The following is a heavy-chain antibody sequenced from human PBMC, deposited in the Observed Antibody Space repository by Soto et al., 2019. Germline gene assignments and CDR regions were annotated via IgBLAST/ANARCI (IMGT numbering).Heavy chain of an antibody. CDR2: IYYSGST. D-gene: IGHD3-22*01. J-gene: IGHJ2*01. CDR3: ARLNYDSSGYSGDWYFNL. Sequence: SETLSLTCTVSGGSISSGDYYWSWIRQPPGTGLEWIGYIYYSGSTYHNPSLKSRVTISVDTSKSQFSLRLTSVTAADTAVYYCARLNYDSSGYSGDWYFNLWGRGTLVTVSS. V-gene: IGHV4-30-4*01. CDR1: GGSISSGDYY.